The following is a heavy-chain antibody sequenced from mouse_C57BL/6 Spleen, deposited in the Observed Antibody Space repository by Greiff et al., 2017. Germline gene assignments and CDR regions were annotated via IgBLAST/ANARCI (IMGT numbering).Heavy chain of an antibody. J-gene: IGHJ3*01. CDR1: GYSITSGYY. V-gene: IGHV3-6*01. CDR2: ISYDGSN. CDR3: ARGLGRAWFAY. D-gene: IGHD4-1*01. Sequence: EVQRVESGPGLVKPSQSLSLTCSVTGYSITSGYYWNWIRQFPGNKLEWMGYISYDGSNNYNPSLKNRISITRDTSKNQFVLKLNSVTTEDTATYYCARGLGRAWFAYWGQGTLVTVSA.